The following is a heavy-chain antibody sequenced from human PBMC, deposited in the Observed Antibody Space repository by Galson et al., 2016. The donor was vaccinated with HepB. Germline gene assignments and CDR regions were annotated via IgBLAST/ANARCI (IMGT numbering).Heavy chain of an antibody. CDR1: GFTFSSHA. V-gene: IGHV3-30*18. Sequence: SLRLSCATSGFTFSSHAMHWVRQAPGKGLEWVAAVSYDGSQKYYADSVKGRFTTSRDNFKNTLYVQVNSLSSEDTAVYYCAKDGRIYCSSASCHDHFHYWGQGTLVTVSS. CDR3: AKDGRIYCSSASCHDHFHY. J-gene: IGHJ4*02. CDR2: VSYDGSQK. D-gene: IGHD2-2*01.